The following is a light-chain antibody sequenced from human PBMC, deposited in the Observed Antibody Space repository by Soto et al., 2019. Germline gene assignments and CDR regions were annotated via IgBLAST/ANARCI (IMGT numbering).Light chain of an antibody. CDR1: QSVSSN. CDR2: GAS. V-gene: IGKV3D-15*01. J-gene: IGKJ5*01. CDR3: QQYHWAPDT. Sequence: EIRMTQSPATLSVSTGERATLSCRASQSVSSNLAWYQQKPGQAPRLLIYGASTRAAGIPDRLSGSGSGTDFTLTVSRLEPEDFAVYYCQQYHWAPDTFGQGTRLEIK.